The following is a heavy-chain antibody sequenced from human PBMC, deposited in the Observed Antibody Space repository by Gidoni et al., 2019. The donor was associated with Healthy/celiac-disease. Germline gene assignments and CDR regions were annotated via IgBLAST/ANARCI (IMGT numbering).Heavy chain of an antibody. V-gene: IGHV3-48*02. CDR2: ISSSSSTI. CDR1: GFTFSSYS. Sequence: EVQLVESGGGLVQPGGSLRLSCAASGFTFSSYSMNWVRQAPGKGLEWVSYISSSSSTIYYADSVKGRFTISRDNAKNSLYLQMNSLRDEDTAVYYCARDGIVVVPAAIGWFDPWGQGTLVTVSS. J-gene: IGHJ5*02. D-gene: IGHD2-2*01. CDR3: ARDGIVVVPAAIGWFDP.